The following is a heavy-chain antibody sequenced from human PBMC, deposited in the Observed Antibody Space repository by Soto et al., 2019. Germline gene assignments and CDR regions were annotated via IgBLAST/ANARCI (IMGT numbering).Heavy chain of an antibody. V-gene: IGHV1-69*01. CDR3: ARDRYYDSSGYSGAFDI. CDR1: GGTFSSYA. J-gene: IGHJ3*02. D-gene: IGHD3-22*01. CDR2: IIPIFGTA. Sequence: QVQLVQSGAEVKKPGSSVKVSCKASGGTFSSYAISWVRQAPGQGLEWMGGIIPIFGTANYAQKFQGRVTITGDESTSTAYMELSSLRSEDTAVYYCARDRYYDSSGYSGAFDIWGQGTMVTVSS.